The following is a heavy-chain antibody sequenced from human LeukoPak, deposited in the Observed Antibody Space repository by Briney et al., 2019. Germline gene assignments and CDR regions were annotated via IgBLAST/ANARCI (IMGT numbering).Heavy chain of an antibody. D-gene: IGHD1-26*01. Sequence: SETLSLTCTVSGGSISSYYWSWIRQPPGKGLDWIGYIYYSGSTNYNPSLKSRVTISVDTSKNQFSLKLSSVTAADTAVYYCARVSGGGAEFDYWGQGTLVTVSS. CDR2: IYYSGST. CDR1: GGSISSYY. CDR3: ARVSGGGAEFDY. J-gene: IGHJ4*02. V-gene: IGHV4-59*01.